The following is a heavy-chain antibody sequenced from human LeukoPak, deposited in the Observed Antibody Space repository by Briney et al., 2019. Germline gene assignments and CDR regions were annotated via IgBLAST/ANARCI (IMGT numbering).Heavy chain of an antibody. CDR3: ARAPYSSGWYGGAAFDI. J-gene: IGHJ3*02. CDR2: IIPIFGTA. V-gene: IGHV1-69*13. CDR1: GGTFTSYA. Sequence: SVKVSCKASGGTFTSYAISWVRQAPGQGLEWMGGIIPIFGTANYAQKFQGRVTITADESTSTAYMELSSLRSEDTAVYYCARAPYSSGWYGGAAFDIWGQGTMVTVSS. D-gene: IGHD6-19*01.